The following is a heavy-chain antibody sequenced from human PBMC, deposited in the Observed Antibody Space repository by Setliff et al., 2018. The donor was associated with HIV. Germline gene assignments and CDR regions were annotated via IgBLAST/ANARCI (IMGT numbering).Heavy chain of an antibody. CDR1: GFTFSSYA. V-gene: IGHV3-30*04. D-gene: IGHD3-9*01. CDR2: ISYDGSNK. J-gene: IGHJ2*01. CDR3: VGHYYDPLTGYYVWFFDV. Sequence: GGSLRLSCAASGFTFSSYAMHWVRQAPGKGLEWVAVISYDGSNKYYADSVKGRFTISRDNSKNTLYLQMNSLRAEDTAVYYCVGHYYDPLTGYYVWFFDVWGRGTLVTVSS.